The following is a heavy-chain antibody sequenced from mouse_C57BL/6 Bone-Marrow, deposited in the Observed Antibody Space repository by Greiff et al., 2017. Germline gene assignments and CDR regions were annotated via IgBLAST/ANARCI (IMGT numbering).Heavy chain of an antibody. CDR1: GFNIKNTY. CDR2: IDPANGNT. D-gene: IGHD2-5*01. V-gene: IGHV14-3*01. CDR3: ARGAYYSKRGYYFDY. Sequence: EVQLQQSVAELVRPGASVKLSCTASGFNIKNTYMHWVKQRPEQGLEWIGRIDPANGNTKYAPKFQGKATITADTSSNTAYLQLSSLTSEDTAIYYCARGAYYSKRGYYFDYWGQGTTLTVSS. J-gene: IGHJ2*01.